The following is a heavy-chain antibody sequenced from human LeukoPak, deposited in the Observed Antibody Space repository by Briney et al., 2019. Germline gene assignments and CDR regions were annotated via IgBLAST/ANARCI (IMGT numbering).Heavy chain of an antibody. CDR1: GYIFTDYY. CDR2: INPKSGGT. Sequence: ASVKVSCKASGYIFTDYYMHWVRQAPGQGLEWMGWINPKSGGTNYAQKFQGRVTMTRDTSISTGHMELGRLRTDDTAVYYCASAAFWSEYFQHWGQGTLVTVSS. V-gene: IGHV1-2*02. CDR3: ASAAFWSEYFQH. D-gene: IGHD3-3*01. J-gene: IGHJ1*01.